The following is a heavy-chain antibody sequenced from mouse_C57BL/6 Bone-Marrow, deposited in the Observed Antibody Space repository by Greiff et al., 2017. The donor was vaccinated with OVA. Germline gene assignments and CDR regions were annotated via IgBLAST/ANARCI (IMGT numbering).Heavy chain of an antibody. J-gene: IGHJ1*03. CDR2: ISNGGGST. CDR1: GFTFSDYY. Sequence: EVKVVESGGGLVQPGGSQKLSCAASGFTFSDYYMYWVRQTPEKRLEWVAYISNGGGSTYYPDTVKGRFTISRDNAKNTLYLQMSRLKSEDTAMYYCARPPTVVAGGYWYFDVWGTGTTVTVSS. D-gene: IGHD1-1*01. CDR3: ARPPTVVAGGYWYFDV. V-gene: IGHV5-12*01.